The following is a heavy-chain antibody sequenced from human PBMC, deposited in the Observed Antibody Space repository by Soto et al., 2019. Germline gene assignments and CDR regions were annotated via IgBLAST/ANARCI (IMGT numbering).Heavy chain of an antibody. D-gene: IGHD2-2*01. V-gene: IGHV2-26*01. CDR3: ARTLVVPAANWFDP. CDR1: GFSLSNARMG. J-gene: IGHJ5*02. CDR2: IFSNDEK. Sequence: QVTLKESGPVLVKPTETLMLTCTVSGFSLSNARMGVSWIRQPPGKALEWLAHIFSNDEKSYSTSLKSRLTISKDTSKSQVVLTMTNMDPVDTATYYCARTLVVPAANWFDPWGQGTLVTVSS.